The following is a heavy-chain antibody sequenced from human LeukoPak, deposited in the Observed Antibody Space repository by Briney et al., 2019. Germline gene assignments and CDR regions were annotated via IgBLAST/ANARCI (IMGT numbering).Heavy chain of an antibody. D-gene: IGHD1-7*01. J-gene: IGHJ4*02. CDR1: GGSISSSSYY. CDR3: ARANNWNYVLFDY. CDR2: IYYSGST. Sequence: TASETLSLTCTVSGGSISSSSYYWGWIRQPPGKGLEWIGSIYYSGSTYYNPSLKSRVTISVDTSKNQFSLKLSSVTAADTAVYYCARANNWNYVLFDYWGQGTLVTVSS. V-gene: IGHV4-39*07.